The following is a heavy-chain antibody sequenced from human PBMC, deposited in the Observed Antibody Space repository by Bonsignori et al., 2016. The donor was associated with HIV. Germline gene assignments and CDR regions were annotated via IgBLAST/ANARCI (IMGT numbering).Heavy chain of an antibody. CDR2: ISGSGGST. Sequence: WIRQPPGKGLEWVSAISGSGGSTYYADSVKGRFTISRDNSKNTLYLQMNSLRAEDTAVYYCAKGGTTVTTRVYMDVWGKGTTVTVSS. J-gene: IGHJ6*03. V-gene: IGHV3-23*01. CDR3: AKGGTTVTTRVYMDV. D-gene: IGHD4-17*01.